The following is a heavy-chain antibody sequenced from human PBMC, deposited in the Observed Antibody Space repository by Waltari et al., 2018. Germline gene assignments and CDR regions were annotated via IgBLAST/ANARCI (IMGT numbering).Heavy chain of an antibody. CDR2: IKHDGTTK. V-gene: IGHV3-7*01. J-gene: IGHJ4*02. Sequence: ELQVVESGGGLVQPGGSLRLSCTASGFNFSRDWMSWVRQAPGKGLEWVANIKHDGTTKFYLDSVKGRFTISRDNAQNTVYLQMNSLRVEDTALYYCARAVDVADYWGQGTLVTVSS. CDR1: GFNFSRDW. D-gene: IGHD5-12*01. CDR3: ARAVDVADY.